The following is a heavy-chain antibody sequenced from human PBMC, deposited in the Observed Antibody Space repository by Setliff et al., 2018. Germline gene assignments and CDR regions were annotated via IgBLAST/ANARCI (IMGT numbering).Heavy chain of an antibody. CDR1: GYTFNDYG. Sequence: ASVKVSCKTSGYTFNDYGIAWVRQAPGQGLEWMGWISAHSGNAYYSPKLHGRVTLTTDTSASTAYMELRSLESDDTAVYYCSRLVRFCIRTSCQRLSGGEFWGQGTLV. CDR3: SRLVRFCIRTSCQRLSGGEF. J-gene: IGHJ4*02. CDR2: ISAHSGNA. D-gene: IGHD3-3*01. V-gene: IGHV1-18*01.